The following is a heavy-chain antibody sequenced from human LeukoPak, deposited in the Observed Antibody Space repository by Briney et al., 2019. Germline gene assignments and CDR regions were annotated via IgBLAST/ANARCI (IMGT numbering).Heavy chain of an antibody. V-gene: IGHV3-48*01. CDR2: ISSSSSAI. CDR3: AREYSSSSGRAFDI. D-gene: IGHD6-6*01. J-gene: IGHJ3*02. CDR1: GFTFTTYT. Sequence: GGSLRLSCAASGFTFTTYTMNWVRQTPGKGLEWVSFISSSSSAIYYADSVKGRFTISRDNAKNSLFLQTNSLRAEDTAVYYCAREYSSSSGRAFDIWGQGTMVTVSS.